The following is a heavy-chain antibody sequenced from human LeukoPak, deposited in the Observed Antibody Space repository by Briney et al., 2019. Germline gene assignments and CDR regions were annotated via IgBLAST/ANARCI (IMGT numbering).Heavy chain of an antibody. CDR2: ISGSGSGGST. CDR1: GFTFSSSA. D-gene: IGHD2/OR15-2a*01. J-gene: IGHJ4*02. V-gene: IGHV3-23*01. Sequence: PGGSLRLSCAASGFTFSSSAMSWVRQAPGKGLEWVSSISGSGSGGSTYYADSVKGRFTISRDNAKKSLYLQMHSLRAEDTAVYYCATGLEDSNIDYWGQGTLVTVSS. CDR3: ATGLEDSNIDY.